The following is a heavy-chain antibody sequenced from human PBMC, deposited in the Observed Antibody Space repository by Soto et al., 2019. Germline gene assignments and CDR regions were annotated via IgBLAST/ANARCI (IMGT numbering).Heavy chain of an antibody. J-gene: IGHJ4*02. V-gene: IGHV3-23*01. CDR3: AKDGTFDFFFDT. D-gene: IGHD3-16*01. CDR2: ISGSGGST. CDR1: GFTFSSYA. Sequence: EVQLLESGGGLVQPGGSLRLSCAASGFTFSSYAMSWVRQAPGKGLEWVSAISGSGGSTYYADSVKGRFTISRDNSKNSLYLQMNSLGAEDTAVYYGAKDGTFDFFFDTWGRGPLFTVSS.